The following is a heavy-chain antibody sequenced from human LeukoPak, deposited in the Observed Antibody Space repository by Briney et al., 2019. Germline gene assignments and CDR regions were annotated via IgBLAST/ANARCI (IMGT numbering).Heavy chain of an antibody. V-gene: IGHV4-34*01. Sequence: SETLSLTCAVYGGSFSGYYWSWIRQPPGKGLEWIGEINHSGSTNYNPSLKSRVTISVDTSKNQFSLKLSSVTAADTAVYYCARLHPTVVSNYYYYYGMDVWGQGTTVTVSS. CDR3: ARLHPTVVSNYYYYYGMDV. D-gene: IGHD4-23*01. J-gene: IGHJ6*02. CDR1: GGSFSGYY. CDR2: INHSGST.